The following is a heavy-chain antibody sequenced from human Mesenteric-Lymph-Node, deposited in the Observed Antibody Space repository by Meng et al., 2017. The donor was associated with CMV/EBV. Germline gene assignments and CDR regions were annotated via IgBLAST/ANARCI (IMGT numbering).Heavy chain of an antibody. D-gene: IGHD2/OR15-2a*01. Sequence: CTVSGGFISGNSYYCAWLRQPPGKGLEWIGSVYYSGSTVYGPSLKSRVTISVDTSRNQFSLRLDSVTAADTAVYYCARNITAGYFDYWGPGTLVTVSS. CDR3: ARNITAGYFDY. J-gene: IGHJ4*02. CDR1: GGFISGNSYY. V-gene: IGHV4-39*01. CDR2: VYYSGST.